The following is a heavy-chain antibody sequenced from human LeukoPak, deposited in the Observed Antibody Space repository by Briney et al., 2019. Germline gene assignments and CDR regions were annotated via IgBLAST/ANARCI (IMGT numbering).Heavy chain of an antibody. Sequence: PSESLSLTCAVSGGSISSYSWGCIREPPGEGLGWGGDIYYSGSTKSNPSLKSRVTISVDTPQSPISLKLSSVSAARTAVYYCARSDRAVADAPFVYCGQGALVTAS. CDR1: GGSISSYS. CDR2: IYYSGST. D-gene: IGHD6-19*01. V-gene: IGHV4-59*01. CDR3: ARSDRAVADAPFVY. J-gene: IGHJ4*02.